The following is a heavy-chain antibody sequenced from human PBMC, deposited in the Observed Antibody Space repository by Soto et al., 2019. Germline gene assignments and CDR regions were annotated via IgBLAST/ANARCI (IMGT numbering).Heavy chain of an antibody. V-gene: IGHV1-69*02. CDR2: IFPLTDIP. CDR1: GGTFRNYP. Sequence: QVQLVQSGTEVKKPGASVNVSCKASGGTFRNYPINWVRQAPGQGLEWMGSIFPLTDIPDYAQNFQARLTSSADKSTSTAYMELSSLTSDDTAMYFGARGPLVVLNYFDSWGQGTLVTVSS. J-gene: IGHJ4*02. CDR3: ARGPLVVLNYFDS.